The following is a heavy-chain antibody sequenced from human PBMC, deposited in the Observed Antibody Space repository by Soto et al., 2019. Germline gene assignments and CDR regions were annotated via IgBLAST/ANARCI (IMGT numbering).Heavy chain of an antibody. CDR2: INPNGGST. V-gene: IGHV1-46*01. J-gene: IGHJ4*02. CDR3: ATGIAVAGKAFDY. CDR1: GYTFTGYY. Sequence: ASVKVSCKASGYTFTGYYMHWVRQAPGQGLEWMGMINPNGGSTSYAQKFQGRVTMTRDTSTSTVYMELSSLRSEDTAVYYCATGIAVAGKAFDYWGQGTLVTVSS. D-gene: IGHD6-19*01.